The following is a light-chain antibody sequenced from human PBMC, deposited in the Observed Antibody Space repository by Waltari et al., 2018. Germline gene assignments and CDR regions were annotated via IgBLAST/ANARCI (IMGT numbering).Light chain of an antibody. CDR3: QHYVRLPAT. Sequence: EIVLTQSPGTLYLSPGERVTLSCRASQSVSRALAWYQQKPGQAPRLLIYGASSRATGIPDRFSGSGYGTDFSLTISRLEPEDFAVYYCQHYVRLPATFGQGTKVEIK. CDR1: QSVSRA. CDR2: GAS. J-gene: IGKJ1*01. V-gene: IGKV3-20*01.